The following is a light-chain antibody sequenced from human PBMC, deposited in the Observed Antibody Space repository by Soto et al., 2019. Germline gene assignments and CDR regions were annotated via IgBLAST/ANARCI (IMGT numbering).Light chain of an antibody. Sequence: QSVLTQPRSVSGSPGQSVAISCTGSSADVGRYSYVSWYQQLPGKAPKLLIRDVNKRPSGVPDRFSGSKSGNTASLTISGLQAEDEADYYCCSYAGSYTLIFGGGTQLTVL. J-gene: IGLJ2*01. V-gene: IGLV2-11*01. CDR2: DVN. CDR1: SADVGRYSY. CDR3: CSYAGSYTLI.